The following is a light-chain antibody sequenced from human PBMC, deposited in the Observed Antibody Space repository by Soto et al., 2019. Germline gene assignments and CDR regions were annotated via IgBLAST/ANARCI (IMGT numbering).Light chain of an antibody. V-gene: IGLV2-8*01. Sequence: QSALTQPPSASGSPGQSVTISCTGTPSDVGGYISVSWYQQHPGKAPKLIIYEVNKRPSGVPDRFSGSKSGSTASLTVSGLQAEDEAEYYCSSYAVTNIFVFGTGTKLTVL. CDR1: PSDVGGYIS. CDR2: EVN. CDR3: SSYAVTNIFV. J-gene: IGLJ1*01.